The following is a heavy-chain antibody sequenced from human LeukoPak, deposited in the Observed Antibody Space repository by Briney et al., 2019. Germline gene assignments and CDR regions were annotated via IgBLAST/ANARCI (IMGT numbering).Heavy chain of an antibody. D-gene: IGHD1-26*01. CDR3: AKYSGSYYYPPNWDS. V-gene: IGHV3-23*01. J-gene: IGHJ4*02. Sequence: GGSLRLSCAASESTFSSFAMTWVRQAPGKGLEWVSGISGSGSSTYYADSVKGRFTLSRDYPKNTLYLQMNSLRAEDTAVYFCAKYSGSYYYPPNWDSWGQGTLVTVSS. CDR2: ISGSGSST. CDR1: ESTFSSFA.